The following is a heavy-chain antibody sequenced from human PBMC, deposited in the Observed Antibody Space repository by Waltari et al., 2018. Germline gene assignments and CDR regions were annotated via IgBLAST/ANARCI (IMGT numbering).Heavy chain of an antibody. CDR1: GEPISDDVSRWTY. CDR2: ISSRGAL. D-gene: IGHD1-7*01. V-gene: IGHV4-61*02. CDR3: ANRGVGNYFKYFRL. Sequence: QVQLQESGPGLVKPTHTLSLTCTVSGEPISDDVSRWTYWTWIRQSAGKGLEWMGHISSRGALDSNPSLRSRVTISLDTPKSHFTLKLTSVTAADTAVYYCANRGVGNYFKYFRLWSPGTLVTVSS. J-gene: IGHJ1*01.